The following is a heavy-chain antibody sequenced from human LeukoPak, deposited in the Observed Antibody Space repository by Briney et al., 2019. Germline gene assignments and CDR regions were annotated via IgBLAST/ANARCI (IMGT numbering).Heavy chain of an antibody. J-gene: IGHJ4*02. Sequence: PGGSLRLSCTASGFTFGDYAMSWVRQAPGKGLEWVGFIRSKAYGGTTEYAASVKGRFTISRDDSKSIAYLQMNSLKPEDTAVYYCTSRYGMPGYWGQGTLVTVSS. D-gene: IGHD3-16*02. CDR2: IRSKAYGGTT. CDR1: GFTFGDYA. CDR3: TSRYGMPGY. V-gene: IGHV3-49*04.